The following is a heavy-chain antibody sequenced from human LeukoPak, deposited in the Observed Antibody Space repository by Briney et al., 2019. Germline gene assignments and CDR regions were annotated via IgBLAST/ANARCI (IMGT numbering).Heavy chain of an antibody. V-gene: IGHV4-59*01. D-gene: IGHD6-13*01. CDR3: AREESSSWSRAFDI. J-gene: IGHJ3*02. Sequence: PSETLSLTCTVSGGSISSYYWSWIRQPPGKGLEWIGYIYYSGSTNYNPSLKSRVTISVDTSKSQFSLKLSSVTAADTAVYYCAREESSSWSRAFDIWGQGTMVTVSS. CDR2: IYYSGST. CDR1: GGSISSYY.